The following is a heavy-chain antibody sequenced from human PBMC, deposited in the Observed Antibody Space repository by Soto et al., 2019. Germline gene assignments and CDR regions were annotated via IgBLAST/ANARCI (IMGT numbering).Heavy chain of an antibody. Sequence: VQLAESGGDVVQPGRSLRLSCAASGFIFSSFALHWVRQTPDKGLEWVAFISNDGSQTYYADSVKGRFTISRDNSNNSLTLQMDRLRPEDTARYYCVRDPYFDYMYGTPDYWGQGTLVAVSS. J-gene: IGHJ4*02. D-gene: IGHD3-16*01. CDR2: ISNDGSQT. V-gene: IGHV3-30-3*01. CDR3: VRDPYFDYMYGTPDY. CDR1: GFIFSSFA.